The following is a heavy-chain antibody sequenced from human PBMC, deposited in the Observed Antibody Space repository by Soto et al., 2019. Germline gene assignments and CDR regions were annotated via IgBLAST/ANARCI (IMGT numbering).Heavy chain of an antibody. CDR2: IYHSGST. V-gene: IGHV4-4*02. D-gene: IGHD6-19*01. Sequence: PSETLSLTCAVSGGSISSSNWWSWVRQPPGKGLEWIGEIYHSGSTNYNPSLKSRVTISVDKSKNQFSLKLSSVTAADTAVYYCANQYSSGWYYFDYWGQGTLVTVSS. CDR1: GGSISSSNW. J-gene: IGHJ4*02. CDR3: ANQYSSGWYYFDY.